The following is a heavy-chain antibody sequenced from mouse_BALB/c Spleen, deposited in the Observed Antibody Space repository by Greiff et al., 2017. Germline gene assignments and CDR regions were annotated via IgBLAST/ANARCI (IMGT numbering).Heavy chain of an antibody. CDR1: GFTFSDYY. D-gene: IGHD1-2*01. J-gene: IGHJ3*01. CDR3: ARDRDYGYGDWFAY. CDR2: ISDGGSYT. Sequence: EVQVVESGGGLVKPGGSLKLSCAASGFTFSDYYMYWVRQTPEKRLEWVATISDGGSYTYYPDSVKGRFTISRDNAKNNLYLQMSSLKSEDTAMYYCARDRDYGYGDWFAYWGQGTLVTVSA. V-gene: IGHV5-4*02.